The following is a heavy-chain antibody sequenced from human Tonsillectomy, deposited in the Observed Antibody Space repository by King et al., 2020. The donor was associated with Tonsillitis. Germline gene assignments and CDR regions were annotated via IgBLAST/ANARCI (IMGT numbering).Heavy chain of an antibody. V-gene: IGHV1-2*02. Sequence: VQLVESGAEVKKPGASVKVSCKVSAYTFTDYYMHWVRQAPGQGLEWMGWINPNSGATNYARKFQGRVIMTRDTSTTTAYMELSRLRSDDTAVYYCARDTQYYYGNSGYGWFDPWGHGTLVTVSS. J-gene: IGHJ5*02. CDR3: ARDTQYYYGNSGYGWFDP. CDR1: AYTFTDYY. CDR2: INPNSGAT. D-gene: IGHD3-22*01.